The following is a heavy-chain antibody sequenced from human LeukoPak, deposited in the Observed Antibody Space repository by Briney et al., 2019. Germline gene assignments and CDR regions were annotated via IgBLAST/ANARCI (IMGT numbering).Heavy chain of an antibody. CDR2: IYTSGST. CDR1: GGSISSYY. Sequence: PSQTLSLTCTVCGGSISSYYWSWIRQPAGKGLEWIGRIYTSGSTNYNPSLKSRVTMLVDTSKNQFSLKLSSVTAADTAVYYCARVGSRGWYYYWGQGTLVTVSS. V-gene: IGHV4-4*07. J-gene: IGHJ4*02. D-gene: IGHD6-19*01. CDR3: ARVGSRGWYYY.